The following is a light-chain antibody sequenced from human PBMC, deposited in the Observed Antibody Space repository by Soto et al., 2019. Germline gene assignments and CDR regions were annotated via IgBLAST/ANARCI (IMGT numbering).Light chain of an antibody. CDR2: DDS. CDR3: QVWDRSSDHVV. J-gene: IGLJ2*01. V-gene: IGLV3-21*02. Sequence: SSELTQPPSVSVAPGQTARITCGGTNIGSKNVHWYQQKPGQAPVLVVYDDSDRPSGIPERFSGSNSGNTATLTISRVEAGDEADYYCQVWDRSSDHVVFGGGTKLTVL. CDR1: NIGSKN.